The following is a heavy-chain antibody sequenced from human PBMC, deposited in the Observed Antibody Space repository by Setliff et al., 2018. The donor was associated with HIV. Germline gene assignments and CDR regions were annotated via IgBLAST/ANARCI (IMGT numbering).Heavy chain of an antibody. D-gene: IGHD1-26*01. CDR3: ARDPQSRPSLVDWFDP. V-gene: IGHV7-4-1*02. J-gene: IGHJ5*02. CDR2: INTNTGNP. Sequence: ASVKVSCKASGYTFTSYAMNWVRQAPGQGLEWMGWINTNTGNPTYAQSFTGRFVFSLDTSVSTAYLQISSLTAEDTAVYYCARDPQSRPSLVDWFDPWGQGTLVTVSS. CDR1: GYTFTSYA.